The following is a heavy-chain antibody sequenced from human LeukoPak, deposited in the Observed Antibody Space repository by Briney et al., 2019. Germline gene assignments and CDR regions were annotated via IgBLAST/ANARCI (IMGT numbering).Heavy chain of an antibody. CDR2: ISSSGSSI. CDR3: ARELGYCGSTSCQALVY. Sequence: GGSLRLSCAASGFTFSDYYMSWIRQAPGKGLEWVSFISSSGSSIYYADSVKGRFTLSRDNAKNSLFLQMNSLRAEDTAVYYCARELGYCGSTSCQALVYWGQGTLVTVSS. J-gene: IGHJ4*02. CDR1: GFTFSDYY. D-gene: IGHD2-2*01. V-gene: IGHV3-11*01.